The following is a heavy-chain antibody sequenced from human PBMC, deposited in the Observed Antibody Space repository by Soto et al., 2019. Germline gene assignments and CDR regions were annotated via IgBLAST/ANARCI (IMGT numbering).Heavy chain of an antibody. CDR3: ARDPRSSSWYMNLDY. V-gene: IGHV3-30-3*01. J-gene: IGHJ4*02. D-gene: IGHD6-13*01. Sequence: GSLRLSCAASGFTFSTDSMHWVRQAPGKGLEWVAVISYDENNKYYADSVKGRFTISRDNSKNTLYLQMNSLRPEDTAVYYCARDPRSSSWYMNLDYWGQGALVTVSS. CDR2: ISYDENNK. CDR1: GFTFSTDS.